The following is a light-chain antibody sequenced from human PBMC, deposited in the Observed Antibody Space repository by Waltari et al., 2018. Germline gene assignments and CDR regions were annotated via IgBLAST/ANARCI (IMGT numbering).Light chain of an antibody. CDR1: QSVSRR. CDR3: QQYSTYPLT. J-gene: IGKJ4*01. V-gene: IGKV1-5*03. Sequence: DVQMTQSPSTLTASVGDRVTITCRASQSVSRRLAWYQQTPGKAPNLLIYKASTLGGGVPSRFSGSGSVTEFTLTISSLQPDDFVTYYCQQYSTYPLTFGGGTKVEI. CDR2: KAS.